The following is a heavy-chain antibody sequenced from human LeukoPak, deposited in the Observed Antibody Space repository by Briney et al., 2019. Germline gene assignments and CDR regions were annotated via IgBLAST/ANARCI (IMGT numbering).Heavy chain of an antibody. CDR3: ARDGVAAGIYFDY. J-gene: IGHJ4*02. CDR1: GFTFSTTA. D-gene: IGHD6-13*01. Sequence: GGSLRLSWAASGFTFSTTAMTWVRQAPGKGLEWVSGISGSGVIDYAESVKGRFTISRDNAQNSLFLHMNSLRAEDTAVYYCARDGVAAGIYFDYWGQGTLVTVPS. CDR2: ISGSGVI. V-gene: IGHV3-69-1*01.